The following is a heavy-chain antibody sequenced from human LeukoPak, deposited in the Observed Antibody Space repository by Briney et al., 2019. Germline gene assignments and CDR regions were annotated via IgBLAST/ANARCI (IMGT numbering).Heavy chain of an antibody. D-gene: IGHD6-6*01. CDR2: IYPGDSDT. V-gene: IGHV5-51*01. CDR3: ARQGRSSIAARTANY. CDR1: GYSFTSYW. Sequence: GESLKISCQGSGYSFTSYWIGWVRQMPGKGLEWMGIIYPGDSDTRYSPSFQGQVTISADKSISTAYLQWSSLKASDTAMYYCARQGRSSIAARTANYWGQGTLVTVSS. J-gene: IGHJ4*02.